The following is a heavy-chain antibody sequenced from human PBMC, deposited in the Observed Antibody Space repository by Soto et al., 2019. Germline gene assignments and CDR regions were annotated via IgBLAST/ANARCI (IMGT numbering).Heavy chain of an antibody. CDR3: ARKLEASIRHVEWFSYKWFDP. CDR1: GGSFTSNNW. V-gene: IGHV4-4*02. CDR2: IYRTGST. J-gene: IGHJ5*02. Sequence: SETLSLTCAVSGGSFTSNNWWTWVRQPPGQGLEWIGEIYRTGSTNYNPSLKSRLSMSVDTSKNRISLNVSSVTAADTALYFCARKLEASIRHVEWFSYKWFDPWGPGTLVTVSS. D-gene: IGHD3-9*01.